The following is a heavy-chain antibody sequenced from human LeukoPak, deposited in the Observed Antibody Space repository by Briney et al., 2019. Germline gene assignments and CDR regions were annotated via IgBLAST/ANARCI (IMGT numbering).Heavy chain of an antibody. CDR2: ISPYNGHT. J-gene: IGHJ4*02. CDR1: GYAFRSFG. Sequence: ASVKVSCEASGYAFRSFGISWLREAPGQGLEWMGRISPYNGHTISAQKFQGRLTLTTDASTMTVYLELRSLTSDDTAVYYCARGRGSITPDYDFWGQGTRITVTS. CDR3: ARGRGSITPDYDF. D-gene: IGHD5-24*01. V-gene: IGHV1-18*01.